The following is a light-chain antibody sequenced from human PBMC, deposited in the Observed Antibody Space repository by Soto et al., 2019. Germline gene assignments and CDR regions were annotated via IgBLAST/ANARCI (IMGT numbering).Light chain of an antibody. Sequence: EIVLTQSPATLSLSPGERATLSCRASQSVSSYLAWYQHKPGQAPRLLIYDVSNRAAGIPARFSGSESGTDFTLTISSLEPEDFAVYYCQQRSNWPRTFGQGTKVEIK. CDR1: QSVSSY. CDR2: DVS. J-gene: IGKJ1*01. CDR3: QQRSNWPRT. V-gene: IGKV3-11*01.